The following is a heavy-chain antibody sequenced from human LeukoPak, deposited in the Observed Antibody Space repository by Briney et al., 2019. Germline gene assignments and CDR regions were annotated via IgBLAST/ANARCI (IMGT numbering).Heavy chain of an antibody. J-gene: IGHJ4*02. CDR1: GGSFSGYY. D-gene: IGHD3-22*01. CDR2: INHSGST. CDR3: ARESESVVTGRRTSY. Sequence: WETLTLTCAVYGGSFSGYYWSWIRQPPGKGLEWIGEINHSGSTNYNPSLKSRVTISVDTSKNQFSLKLSSVTAADTAVYYCARESESVVTGRRTSYWGQGTLVTVSS. V-gene: IGHV4-34*01.